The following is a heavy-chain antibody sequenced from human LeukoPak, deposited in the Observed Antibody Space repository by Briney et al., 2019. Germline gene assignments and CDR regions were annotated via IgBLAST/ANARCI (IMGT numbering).Heavy chain of an antibody. CDR2: INHSGST. CDR1: GGSFSGYY. CDR3: ARGSGYGSGPLDY. D-gene: IGHD3-10*01. J-gene: IGHJ4*02. V-gene: IGHV4-34*01. Sequence: PSETLSLTCAAYGGSFSGYYWSWIRQPPGKGLEWIGEINHSGSTNYNPSLKSRVTISVDTSKNQFSLKLSSVTAADTAVYYCARGSGYGSGPLDYWGQGTLVTVSS.